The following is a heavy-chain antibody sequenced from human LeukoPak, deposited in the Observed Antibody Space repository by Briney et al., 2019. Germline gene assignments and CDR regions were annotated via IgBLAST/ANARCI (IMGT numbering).Heavy chain of an antibody. D-gene: IGHD3-10*01. J-gene: IGHJ4*02. CDR3: ARKGDSGSYLDS. Sequence: PGGSLRLSCAASGFTFSSYAMSWVRQAPGKGLEWVSAISGSGGSTYYADSVKGRFTISRDNSKNTLYLQMNSLRAEDTAVYYCARKGDSGSYLDSWGQGTLVTVSS. CDR2: ISGSGGST. V-gene: IGHV3-23*01. CDR1: GFTFSSYA.